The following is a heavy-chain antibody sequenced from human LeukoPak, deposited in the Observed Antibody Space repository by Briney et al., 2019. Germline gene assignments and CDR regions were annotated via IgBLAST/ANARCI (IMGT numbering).Heavy chain of an antibody. CDR1: GYSISSGYY. Sequence: PSETLSLTCTVSGYSISSGYYWGWIRQPPGKGREWIGSIYHSVSTYYNPSLKSRVTMSVDTSKNQFSLNLSSVTAADTAVYYCPLGVTTVTTSYFQHWGQGTLVTVSS. CDR3: PLGVTTVTTSYFQH. CDR2: IYHSVST. D-gene: IGHD4-17*01. V-gene: IGHV4-38-2*02. J-gene: IGHJ1*01.